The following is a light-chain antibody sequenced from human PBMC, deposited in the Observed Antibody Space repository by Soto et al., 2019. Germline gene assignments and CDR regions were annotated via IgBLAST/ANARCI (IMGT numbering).Light chain of an antibody. CDR1: SSDVGGYNY. CDR3: SSYTSSSTLAVV. CDR2: DVS. Sequence: QSALTQPASVSGSPGQSITISCTGTSSDVGGYNYVSWYQQHPGKAPKLMIYDVSNRPSGVYNRFSGSKSGNTASLTISGLQAEDEADYYCSSYTSSSTLAVVFGGGTQLTVL. V-gene: IGLV2-14*01. J-gene: IGLJ2*01.